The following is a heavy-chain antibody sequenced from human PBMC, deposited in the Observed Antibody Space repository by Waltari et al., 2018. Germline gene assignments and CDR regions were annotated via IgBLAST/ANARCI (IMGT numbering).Heavy chain of an antibody. D-gene: IGHD2-2*03. CDR1: GYTFSGYY. J-gene: IGHJ4*02. Sequence: QVQLVQSGAEVRKPGASVKVSCDTSGYTFSGYYIHWVRQAPGQGPEWMGRIIPNSGGTSYAQKFQGRVTMTRDTSITTAYMELRSLTSDDTAVYYCARGNCGYFFDYWGQGTLVTVSS. V-gene: IGHV1-2*06. CDR3: ARGNCGYFFDY. CDR2: IIPNSGGT.